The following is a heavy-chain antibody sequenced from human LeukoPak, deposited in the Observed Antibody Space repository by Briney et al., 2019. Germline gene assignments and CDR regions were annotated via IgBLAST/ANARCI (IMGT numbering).Heavy chain of an antibody. CDR2: IKQDGSEK. CDR1: GFTFSSYW. Sequence: GGSLRLSCAAPGFTFSSYWMSWVRQAPGKGLEWVANIKQDGSEKYYVDSVKGRFTISRDNAKNSLYLQMNSLRAEDTAVYYCARDEATVSPFDYWGQGTLVTVSS. V-gene: IGHV3-7*01. J-gene: IGHJ4*02. CDR3: ARDEATVSPFDY. D-gene: IGHD4-17*01.